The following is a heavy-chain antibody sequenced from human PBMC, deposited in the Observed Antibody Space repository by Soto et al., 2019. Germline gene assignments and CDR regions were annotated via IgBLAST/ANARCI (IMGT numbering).Heavy chain of an antibody. J-gene: IGHJ4*02. CDR1: GYFFSDNY. V-gene: IGHV1-2*02. Sequence: ASVKVSCKASGYFFSDNYIHWVRQAPGQGLEWMAWINPKSGGTNYARNFQGRVTLTRDTSISTAYMDLSGLTSDDTAVYYCARAREDSSGWFDYWGQGTLVTVSS. D-gene: IGHD6-19*01. CDR2: INPKSGGT. CDR3: ARAREDSSGWFDY.